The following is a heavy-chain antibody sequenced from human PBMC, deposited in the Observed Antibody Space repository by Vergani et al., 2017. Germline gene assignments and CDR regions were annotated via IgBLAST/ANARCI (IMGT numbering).Heavy chain of an antibody. J-gene: IGHJ4*02. Sequence: QVHLVESGGGVVQPGRSLRPSCVVSGFTSSYYGMHWVRQAPGKGLEWVAVISYDGTQKYYADSVKGRFTISRDNSKSTVYLQMNSLRTEDTALYYCAKNSGSGAPDYWGQGTLVTVSS. D-gene: IGHD3-10*01. CDR2: ISYDGTQK. V-gene: IGHV3-30*18. CDR3: AKNSGSGAPDY. CDR1: GFTSSYYG.